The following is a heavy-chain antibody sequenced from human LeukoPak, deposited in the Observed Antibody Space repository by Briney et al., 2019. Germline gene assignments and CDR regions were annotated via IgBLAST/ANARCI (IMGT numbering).Heavy chain of an antibody. CDR3: ARDGHYDILTGYFQD. CDR1: GFTFSDYY. CDR2: ITSSSSTI. Sequence: GGSLRLSCAAPGFTFSDYYMSWIRQAPGKGLEWVSYITSSSSTIYYADPVKGRFTISRDNAKNSLYLQMNSLRAEDTAVYYCARDGHYDILTGYFQDWGQGTLVTVSS. D-gene: IGHD3-9*01. J-gene: IGHJ1*01. V-gene: IGHV3-11*01.